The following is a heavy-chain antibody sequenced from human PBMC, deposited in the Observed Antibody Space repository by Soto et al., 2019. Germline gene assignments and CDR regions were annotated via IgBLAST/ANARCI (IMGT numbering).Heavy chain of an antibody. CDR3: ASSVVTQNGLTGNGFDS. Sequence: LQLQQSGSGQVKPSETLSLTCAVSGGSVSSGGYSWSWIRQSPERGLEWIGYIYHTGNAYYTASLKTRVTMSLDKSNNRFSLNLKSLTAADTAVYYCASSVVTQNGLTGNGFDSWGQGTLVTVSS. V-gene: IGHV4-30-2*06. CDR1: GGSVSSGGYS. D-gene: IGHD3-9*01. CDR2: IYHTGNA. J-gene: IGHJ4*02.